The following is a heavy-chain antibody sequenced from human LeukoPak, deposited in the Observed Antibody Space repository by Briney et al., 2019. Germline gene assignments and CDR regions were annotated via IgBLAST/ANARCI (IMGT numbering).Heavy chain of an antibody. J-gene: IGHJ6*03. CDR2: IRYDGSNK. Sequence: PGGSLRLSCAASGFTFSSYGMHWVRQAPGKGLEWVAFIRYDGSNKYYADSVKGRFTISRDNSKNTLYLQMNSLRAEDTAVYYCARDQRYYYDSSGYSNFYYYYMDVWGTGTTVTVSS. V-gene: IGHV3-30*02. CDR3: ARDQRYYYDSSGYSNFYYYYMDV. D-gene: IGHD3-22*01. CDR1: GFTFSSYG.